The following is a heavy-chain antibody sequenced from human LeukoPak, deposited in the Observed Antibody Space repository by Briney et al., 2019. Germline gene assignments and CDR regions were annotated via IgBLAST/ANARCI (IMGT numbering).Heavy chain of an antibody. V-gene: IGHV3-7*01. CDR2: IKQDGSEK. D-gene: IGHD6-13*01. CDR1: EFIFSGYW. Sequence: GGSLRLSCAASEFIFSGYWMNWVRQAPGKGLEWVANIKQDGSEKQYVDSVRGRFTISRGNAKNSLYLQMNSLRVEDTAVYYCARDGFVGAADYWGQGTLVTVSS. CDR3: ARDGFVGAADY. J-gene: IGHJ4*02.